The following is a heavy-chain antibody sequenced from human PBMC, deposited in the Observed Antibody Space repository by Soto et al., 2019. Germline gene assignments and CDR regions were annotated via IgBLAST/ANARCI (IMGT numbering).Heavy chain of an antibody. J-gene: IGHJ4*02. Sequence: SETLSLTCTVSGEYNSSGYHWAWIRQPPGKGLEWIASIFHTGTTYYNPSFKSRVTISVDTSKNQFSLKLSSVTAADTAVYYCARATPDTTYYYDSSGYYFDYWGQGTLVTVSS. CDR2: IFHTGTT. V-gene: IGHV4-38-2*02. CDR1: GEYNSSGYH. CDR3: ARATPDTTYYYDSSGYYFDY. D-gene: IGHD3-22*01.